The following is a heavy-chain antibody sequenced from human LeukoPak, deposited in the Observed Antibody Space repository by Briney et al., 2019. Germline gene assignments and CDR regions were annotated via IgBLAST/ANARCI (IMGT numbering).Heavy chain of an antibody. CDR1: GFTLSSNY. CDR3: ARDRYDSTTLWGYYYGMDV. J-gene: IGHJ6*02. Sequence: GGSLRLSCAASGFTLSSNYMSWVRQAPGRGVEWGLVIYSGCSPYYADSVKGRFTISRDNSKNTLYLQMNSLRAEDTAVYYWARDRYDSTTLWGYYYGMDVWGQGTTVTVSS. CDR2: IYSGCSP. V-gene: IGHV3-53*01. D-gene: IGHD3-22*01.